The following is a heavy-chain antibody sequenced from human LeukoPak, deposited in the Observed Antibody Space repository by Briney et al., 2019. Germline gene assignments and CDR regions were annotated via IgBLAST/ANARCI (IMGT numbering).Heavy chain of an antibody. CDR1: GYSISSGYY. CDR2: SYHSGST. J-gene: IGHJ5*02. V-gene: IGHV4-38-2*02. CDR3: ARDRGGSGWYRDGGVWFDP. Sequence: SETLSLTCTVSGYSISSGYYWGWIRQPPGKGLEWIGSSYHSGSTYYNPSLRSRVTISVDTSKNQFSLKLSSVTAADTAVYYCARDRGGSGWYRDGGVWFDPWGQGTLVTVSS. D-gene: IGHD6-19*01.